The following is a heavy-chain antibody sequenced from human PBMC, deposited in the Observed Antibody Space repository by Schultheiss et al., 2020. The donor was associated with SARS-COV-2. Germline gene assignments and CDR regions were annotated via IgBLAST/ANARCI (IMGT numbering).Heavy chain of an antibody. CDR1: GFTFSGSA. V-gene: IGHV3-73*01. Sequence: GGSLRLSCAASGFTFSGSAMHWVRQASGKGLEWVGRIRSKANSYATAYAASVKGRFTISRENAKNSLYLQMNSLRAEDTAVYYCARDRDRGPGMDVWGQGTTVTVSS. D-gene: IGHD2-15*01. CDR2: IRSKANSYAT. J-gene: IGHJ6*02. CDR3: ARDRDRGPGMDV.